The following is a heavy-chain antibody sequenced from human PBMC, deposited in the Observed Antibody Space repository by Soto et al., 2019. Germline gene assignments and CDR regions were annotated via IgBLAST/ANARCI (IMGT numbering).Heavy chain of an antibody. J-gene: IGHJ4*02. Sequence: PSETLSLTCAVSGYSISSSNWWGWIRQPPGKGLEWIGCIYDSGSTYYNPSLKSRVTISVDTSKNQFSLKLRSVTAADTAVYYCAASISIFGVVPFWGQGTLVTVSS. D-gene: IGHD3-3*01. V-gene: IGHV4-28*01. CDR3: AASISIFGVVPF. CDR1: GYSISSSNW. CDR2: IYDSGST.